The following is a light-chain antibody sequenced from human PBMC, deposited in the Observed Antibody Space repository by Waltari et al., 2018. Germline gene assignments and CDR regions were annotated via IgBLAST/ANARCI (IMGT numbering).Light chain of an antibody. CDR2: KAS. J-gene: IGKJ3*01. V-gene: IGKV1-5*03. CDR1: QTIGNW. CDR3: QQYNSYSCS. Sequence: TCRASQTIGNWLACDQQKPGKAPKRLIYKASSLQCGVPSRFSGSVSGTEFTLTISCLQRDDFATYCCQQYNSYSCSVGPGTTVDIK.